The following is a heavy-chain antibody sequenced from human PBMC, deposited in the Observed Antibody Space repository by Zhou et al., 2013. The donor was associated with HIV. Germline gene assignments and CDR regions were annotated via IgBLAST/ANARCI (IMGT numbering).Heavy chain of an antibody. CDR1: GYTFTDYG. CDR2: ISGYNGNT. D-gene: IGHD1-1*01. CDR3: ARDGGTDWNDSGSEY. V-gene: IGHV1-18*01. J-gene: IGHJ4*02. Sequence: QVQLVQSGAEVKKPGASVKVSCKASGYTFTDYGISWVRQAPGQGLEWMGWISGYNGNTNYAQKLQGRVTMTTDTSTSTAYMELRSLRSDDTALYYCARDGGTDWNDSGSEYWGQGTLVTVSS.